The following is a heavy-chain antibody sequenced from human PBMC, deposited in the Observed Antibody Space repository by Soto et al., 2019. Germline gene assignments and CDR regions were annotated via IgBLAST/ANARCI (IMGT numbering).Heavy chain of an antibody. CDR2: ISSSGSTI. J-gene: IGHJ6*02. Sequence: EVQLVESGGGLVQPGGSLRLSCAASGFTFSSYEMNWVRQAPGKGLEWVSYISSSGSTIYYADSVKGRFTISRDNAKNSLYLQMNSLRAEDTAVYYCARDASELDDFWSGYYSYYYYGMDVWGQGTTVTVSS. CDR1: GFTFSSYE. V-gene: IGHV3-48*03. D-gene: IGHD3-3*01. CDR3: ARDASELDDFWSGYYSYYYYGMDV.